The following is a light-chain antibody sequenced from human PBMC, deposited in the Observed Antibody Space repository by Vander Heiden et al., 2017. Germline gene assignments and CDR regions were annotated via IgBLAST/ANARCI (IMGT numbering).Light chain of an antibody. CDR2: CAS. Sequence: EIVMTQSPAHPAVSPGERATLSCSASQSVSRTLARYRHVPGLAPRLLTYCASTRATASPGRFSGSGSGIELTLSIRSPQFEHLRICYCHQDKNWPRTFGQGTKVEIK. CDR3: HQDKNWPRT. CDR1: QSVSRT. J-gene: IGKJ1*01. V-gene: IGKV3-15*01.